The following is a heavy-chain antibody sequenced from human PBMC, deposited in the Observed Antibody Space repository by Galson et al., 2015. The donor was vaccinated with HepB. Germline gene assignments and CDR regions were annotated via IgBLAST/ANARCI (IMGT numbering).Heavy chain of an antibody. CDR3: ARDRGKELVAGYYYYYGMDV. V-gene: IGHV1-2*04. CDR1: GYTFTGYY. Sequence: SVKVSCKASGYTFTGYYMHWVRQAPGQGLEWMGWINPNSGGTNYAQKFQGWVTMTRDTSISTAYMELSRLRSDDTAVYYCARDRGKELVAGYYYYYGMDVWGQGTTVTVSS. J-gene: IGHJ6*02. CDR2: INPNSGGT. D-gene: IGHD2-15*01.